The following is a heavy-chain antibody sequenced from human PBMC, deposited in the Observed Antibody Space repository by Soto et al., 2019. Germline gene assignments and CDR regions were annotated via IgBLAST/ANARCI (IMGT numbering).Heavy chain of an antibody. CDR2: IDPSDSYT. CDR1: GYSFTSYW. Sequence: GESLKISCKGSGYSFTSYWISWVRQMPGNGLEWMGRIDPSDSYTNYSPSFQGHVTISADKSISTAYLQWSSLKASDTAMYYCARQLIGGWEYYGMDVWGQGTTVTVSS. CDR3: ARQLIGGWEYYGMDV. V-gene: IGHV5-10-1*01. J-gene: IGHJ6*02. D-gene: IGHD6-19*01.